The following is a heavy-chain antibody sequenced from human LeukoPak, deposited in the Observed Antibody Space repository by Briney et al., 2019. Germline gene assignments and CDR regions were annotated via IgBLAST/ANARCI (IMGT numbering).Heavy chain of an antibody. Sequence: SGGSLRLSCAASGFIFSSYSMNWVRQAPGKGLEWVSYISSSSGTIYYADSVKGRFTISRDNAKNSLYLQMNSLRAEDTAVYYCANHLACGSTSCPPFDYWGQGTLVTVSS. CDR2: ISSSSGTI. J-gene: IGHJ4*02. CDR1: GFIFSSYS. D-gene: IGHD2-2*01. CDR3: ANHLACGSTSCPPFDY. V-gene: IGHV3-48*04.